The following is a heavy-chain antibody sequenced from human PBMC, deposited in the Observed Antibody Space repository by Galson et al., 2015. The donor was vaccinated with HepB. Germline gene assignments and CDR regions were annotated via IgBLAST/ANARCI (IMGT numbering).Heavy chain of an antibody. Sequence: SLRLSCAASGFTFSRYGMHWVRQAPGKGLEWVAPISSDGTSKYYADSVKGRFTISRDNSKNTLYLQMNSLRAEDTAVYYCAKDRPIDYWGQGTLVTVSS. CDR1: GFTFSRYG. CDR3: AKDRPIDY. V-gene: IGHV3-30*18. D-gene: IGHD6-6*01. J-gene: IGHJ4*02. CDR2: ISSDGTSK.